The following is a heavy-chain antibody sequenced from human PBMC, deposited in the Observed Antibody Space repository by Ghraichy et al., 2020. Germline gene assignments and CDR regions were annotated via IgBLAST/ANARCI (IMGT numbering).Heavy chain of an antibody. J-gene: IGHJ4*02. D-gene: IGHD3-3*01. CDR1: GFTFSNYA. V-gene: IGHV3-23*01. Sequence: GGSLRLSCAASGFTFSNYAMNWVRQAPGKGLEWVSALSGSGGNTIYADSVKGRFTISRDNSKNTLYLQMNSLRAEDTAVYYCAKGHSDYYMGQFDYWGQGTLVPVSS. CDR3: AKGHSDYYMGQFDY. CDR2: LSGSGGNT.